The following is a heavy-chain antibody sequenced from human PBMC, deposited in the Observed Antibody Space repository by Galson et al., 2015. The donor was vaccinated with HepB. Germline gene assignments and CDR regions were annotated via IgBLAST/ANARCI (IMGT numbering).Heavy chain of an antibody. CDR1: GFTFSSYA. CDR3: ARGGSYWTRGEYFQH. D-gene: IGHD1-26*01. Sequence: SLRLSCAASGFTFSSYAMHWVRQAPGKGLEWVAVISYDGSNKYYADSVKGRFTISRDNSKNTLYLQMNSLRAEDTAVYYCARGGSYWTRGEYFQHWGQGTLVTVSS. J-gene: IGHJ1*01. V-gene: IGHV3-30*04. CDR2: ISYDGSNK.